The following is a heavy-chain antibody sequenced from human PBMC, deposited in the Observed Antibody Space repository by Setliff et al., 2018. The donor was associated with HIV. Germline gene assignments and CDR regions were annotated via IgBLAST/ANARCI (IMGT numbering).Heavy chain of an antibody. J-gene: IGHJ3*02. CDR3: VTQRGSGSDPFDI. D-gene: IGHD6-25*01. CDR1: EDTLTELS. V-gene: IGHV1-24*01. Sequence: ASVKVSCKVSEDTLTELSRHWVRQAPGKGLEWIGSFDPQDDETIYAQNFQGRVTMTEDTSTDTAYMELSSLRSEDTAVYYCVTQRGSGSDPFDIWGPGTMVTVSS. CDR2: FDPQDDET.